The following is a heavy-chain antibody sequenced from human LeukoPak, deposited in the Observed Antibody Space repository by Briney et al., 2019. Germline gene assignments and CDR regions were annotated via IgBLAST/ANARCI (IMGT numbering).Heavy chain of an antibody. D-gene: IGHD3-3*01. CDR3: ARGGITIFGVVSYMDV. CDR1: GFTVSNNC. CDR2: IFSDGPT. V-gene: IGHV3-53*01. Sequence: GGSLRLSCAASGFTVSNNCMSWVRQAPGKGLEWVSVIFSDGPTYYADSVKGRFTIYRDNSKNTLYLQMNSLRAEDTALYYCARGGITIFGVVSYMDVWGKGTTVTVSS. J-gene: IGHJ6*03.